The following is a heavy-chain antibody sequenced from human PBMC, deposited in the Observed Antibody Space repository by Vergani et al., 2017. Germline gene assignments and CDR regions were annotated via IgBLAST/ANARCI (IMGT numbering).Heavy chain of an antibody. D-gene: IGHD1-20*01. CDR1: GYTFTGSY. Sequence: QVQLVQSGAEVKKPGASVKVSCKASGYTFTGSYMHWVRQAPGQGLEWMGRINPNSGGTNYAQKFQGRVTMTRATSISTAYMERSRLRSDDTAVYYCARAEDNWNYVPYWGQGTLVTGSS. V-gene: IGHV1-2*06. CDR3: ARAEDNWNYVPY. CDR2: INPNSGGT. J-gene: IGHJ4*02.